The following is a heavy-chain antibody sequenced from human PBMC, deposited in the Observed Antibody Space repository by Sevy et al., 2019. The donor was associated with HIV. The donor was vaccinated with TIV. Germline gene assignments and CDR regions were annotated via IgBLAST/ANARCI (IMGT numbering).Heavy chain of an antibody. D-gene: IGHD4-17*01. J-gene: IGHJ4*02. V-gene: IGHV3-23*01. CDR3: AKPVSYGDYGGLVH. CDR1: GFTFSSYA. CDR2: ISGSGGST. Sequence: GGSLRLSCAASGFTFSSYALSWVRQAPGKGLEWVSAISGSGGSTYYADSVKGRFTISRDNSKNTVYLQMNSLRVEDAAVYYCAKPVSYGDYGGLVHWGQGTLVTVSS.